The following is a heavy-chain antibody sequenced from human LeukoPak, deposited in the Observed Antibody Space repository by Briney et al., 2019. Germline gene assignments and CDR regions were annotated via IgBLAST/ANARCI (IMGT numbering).Heavy chain of an antibody. J-gene: IGHJ6*03. CDR3: ARAYCSNGVCNYYYYMDV. V-gene: IGHV4-4*07. Sequence: SETLSLTCTVSGGSISSYYWSWIRQPAGKGLEWIGRIYASGSTSNPSLKSRVTMSVDTSKNQFPLKLSSVTAADTAVYYCARAYCSNGVCNYYYYMDVRGKGTTVTVSS. CDR2: IYASGST. D-gene: IGHD2-8*01. CDR1: GGSISSYY.